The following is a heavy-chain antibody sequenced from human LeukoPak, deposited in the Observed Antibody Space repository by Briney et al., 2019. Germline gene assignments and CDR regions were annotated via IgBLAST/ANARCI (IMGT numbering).Heavy chain of an antibody. D-gene: IGHD3-10*01. CDR1: GYTFTGYY. J-gene: IGHJ4*02. CDR2: INPNSGGT. Sequence: GASVKVSCKASGYTFTGYYMHWVRQAPGQGLEWMGWINPNSGGTNYAQKFQGRVTMTRDTSISTAYMELSRLRSDDTAVYYCARVPIRITMVWGVIKDYWGQGTLVTVSS. CDR3: ARVPIRITMVWGVIKDY. V-gene: IGHV1-2*02.